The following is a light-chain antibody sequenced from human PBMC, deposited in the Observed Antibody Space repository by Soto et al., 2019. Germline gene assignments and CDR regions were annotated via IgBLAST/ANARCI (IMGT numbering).Light chain of an antibody. CDR3: CSYTGTYNVI. CDR2: HVS. CDR1: SSDIGAYNY. Sequence: QSVLTQPRSVSGSPGQSVTISCTGTSSDIGAYNYVSWYQQQPGKAPKLLIWHVSNRPSGVPDRFSGSMSGNTASLTISGLRAEDEADYYCCSYTGTYNVIFGGGTKLTVL. J-gene: IGLJ2*01. V-gene: IGLV2-11*01.